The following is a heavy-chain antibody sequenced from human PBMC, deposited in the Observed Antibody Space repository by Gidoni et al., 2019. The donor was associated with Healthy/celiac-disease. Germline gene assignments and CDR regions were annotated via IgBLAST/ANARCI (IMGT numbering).Heavy chain of an antibody. CDR3: AREARFLEWLLLLANFDY. V-gene: IGHV3-48*01. Sequence: EVQLVESGGGLVQPGGSLRLSCAASGFPFSSYSLNWVRQAPGKGLEWVSYISSSSSTIYYADSVKGRFTISRDNAKNSLYLQMNSLRAEDTAVYYCAREARFLEWLLLLANFDYWGQGTLVTVSS. CDR1: GFPFSSYS. J-gene: IGHJ4*02. CDR2: ISSSSSTI. D-gene: IGHD3-3*01.